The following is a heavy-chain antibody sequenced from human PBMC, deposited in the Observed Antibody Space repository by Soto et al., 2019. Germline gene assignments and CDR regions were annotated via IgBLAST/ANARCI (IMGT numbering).Heavy chain of an antibody. CDR3: ARDRDGYNYWYFDL. CDR1: GGTFSKYT. V-gene: IGHV1-69*01. D-gene: IGHD5-12*01. Sequence: QVQLVQSGAEVKKPGSSVKVSCKVSGGTFSKYTINWVRQAPGQGLEWMAGIIPIYGTANYAQKFQGRISVTVDESTTTAYMELRGLRSDDTAIYYCARDRDGYNYWYFDLWGRGSQITVS. J-gene: IGHJ2*01. CDR2: IIPIYGTA.